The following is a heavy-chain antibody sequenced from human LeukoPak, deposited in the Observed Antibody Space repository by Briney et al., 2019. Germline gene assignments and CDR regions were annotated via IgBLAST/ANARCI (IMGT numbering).Heavy chain of an antibody. Sequence: GGSLRLSCAASGFTFSDYAMNWVRQAPGRGLEWVSGIDGRGRYAYYRDSVRGRFTISRNNSKKTLDLHMSSLRAEDTAVYYCAKGSSGYYYYFESWGQGTLVTVSS. V-gene: IGHV3-23*01. CDR1: GFTFSDYA. CDR3: AKGSSGYYYYFES. J-gene: IGHJ4*02. CDR2: IDGRGRYA. D-gene: IGHD3-22*01.